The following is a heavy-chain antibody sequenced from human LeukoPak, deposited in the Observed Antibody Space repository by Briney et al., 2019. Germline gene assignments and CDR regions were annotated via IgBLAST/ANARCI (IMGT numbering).Heavy chain of an antibody. V-gene: IGHV3-15*01. CDR1: GLTFSNAW. D-gene: IGHD3-10*01. J-gene: IGHJ6*03. CDR2: IKRQSDGGTT. Sequence: GGSLRLSCAASGLTFSNAWMSWVSQVPGKGLEWVGRIKRQSDGGTTDYAAPVKGRFTISRDDSKNTRYLQMNSLKSEDTAVYYCAKGDRRDYYYYYMDVWGKGTTVTVSS. CDR3: AKGDRRDYYYYYMDV.